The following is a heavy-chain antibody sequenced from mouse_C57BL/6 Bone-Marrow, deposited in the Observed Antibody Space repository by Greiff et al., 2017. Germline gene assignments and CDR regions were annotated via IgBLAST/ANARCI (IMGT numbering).Heavy chain of an antibody. V-gene: IGHV1-81*01. CDR2: IYPRSGNT. J-gene: IGHJ3*01. Sequence: QVQLQQSGAELARPGASVKLSCKASGYTFTSYGISWVKQRTGQGLEWIGEIYPRSGNTYYNEKFKGKATLTADKSSSTAYMELRSLTSEDSAVYFCARERITTVVAPFAYWGQGTLVTVSA. D-gene: IGHD1-1*01. CDR1: GYTFTSYG. CDR3: ARERITTVVAPFAY.